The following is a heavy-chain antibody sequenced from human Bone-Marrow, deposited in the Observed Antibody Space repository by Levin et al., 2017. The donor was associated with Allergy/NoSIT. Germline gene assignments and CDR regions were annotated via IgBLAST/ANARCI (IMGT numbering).Heavy chain of an antibody. CDR3: ARVLYCSGGTCYFAFDI. D-gene: IGHD2-15*01. J-gene: IGHJ3*02. CDR1: GYTFTGYY. Sequence: ASVKVSCKASGYTFTGYYIHWVRQAPGQGLEWMGWINPNSGGTNYAQKFQGRVTMTRDTSVSTAYMELSRLTSDDTAVYYCARVLYCSGGTCYFAFDIWGQGTMVTVSS. CDR2: INPNSGGT. V-gene: IGHV1-2*02.